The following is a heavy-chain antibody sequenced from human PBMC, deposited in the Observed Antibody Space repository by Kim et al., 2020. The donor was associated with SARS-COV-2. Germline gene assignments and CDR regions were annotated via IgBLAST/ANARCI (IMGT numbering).Heavy chain of an antibody. CDR2: INGDGSRV. Sequence: GGSLRLSCAASGFTFRSDWMDWVRQAPGKGLVWVSRINGDGSRVRYADSMRGRFTISRDNTKNTVYLQMNSLRAEDTAVYYCVREGDGMDVSGLGTTVTFSS. CDR1: GFTFRSDW. CDR3: VREGDGMDV. J-gene: IGHJ6*02. V-gene: IGHV3-74*01.